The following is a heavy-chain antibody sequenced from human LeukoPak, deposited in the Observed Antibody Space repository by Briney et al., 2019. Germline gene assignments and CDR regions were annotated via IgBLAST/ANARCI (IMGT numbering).Heavy chain of an antibody. Sequence: GGSLRLSCAASGFIFSSYGMHWVRQAPGKGLEWAAVISYDGRNKYYADSVKGRFTISRDNSKNTLYLQMNSLRAEDTALYYCSKXXXXXXGXNPDYWGQGTLVT. CDR1: GFIFSSYG. J-gene: IGHJ4*02. V-gene: IGHV3-30*18. CDR3: SKXXXXXXGXNPDY. CDR2: ISYDGRNK.